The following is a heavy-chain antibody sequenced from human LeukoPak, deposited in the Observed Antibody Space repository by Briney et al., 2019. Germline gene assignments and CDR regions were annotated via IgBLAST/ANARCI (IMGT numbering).Heavy chain of an antibody. V-gene: IGHV4-61*02. CDR2: IYTSGST. CDR1: GGSISSGSYN. Sequence: PSQTLSLTCTVSGGSISSGSYNWSWIRQPAGKGLEWIGRIYTSGSTNYNPSLTSRVTISVGTSKNQFSLKLSSVTAADTAVYYCARDLGYDYVWGTPPTVIWGQGTLVTVSS. CDR3: ARDLGYDYVWGTPPTVI. J-gene: IGHJ4*02. D-gene: IGHD3-16*01.